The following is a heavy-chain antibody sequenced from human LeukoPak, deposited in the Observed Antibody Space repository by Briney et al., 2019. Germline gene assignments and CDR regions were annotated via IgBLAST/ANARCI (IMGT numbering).Heavy chain of an antibody. CDR2: ISSSGGST. V-gene: IGHV3-23*01. J-gene: IGHJ4*02. CDR3: AREVPGGRFDY. Sequence: GGSLRLSCAASGFTFSSYALSWVRQAPGKGLEWVSGISSSGGSTYYADSVKGRFTSSRDNSKNTLSLQMNSLRAEDTAVYYCAREVPGGRFDYWGQGALVSVSS. CDR1: GFTFSSYA. D-gene: IGHD2-8*02.